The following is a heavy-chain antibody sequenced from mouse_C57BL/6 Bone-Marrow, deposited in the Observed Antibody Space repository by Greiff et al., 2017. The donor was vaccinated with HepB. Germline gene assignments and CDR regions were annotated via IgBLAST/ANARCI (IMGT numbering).Heavy chain of an antibody. CDR1: GFTFSDYY. CDR2: ISNGGGST. D-gene: IGHD1-1*01. Sequence: EVQRVESGGGLVQPGGSLKLSCAASGFTFSDYYMYWVRQTPEKRLEWVAYISNGGGSTYYPDTVKGRFTISRDNAKNTLYLQMSRLKSEDTAMYYCARDPLCYYGSPHWYFDVWGTGTTVTVSS. J-gene: IGHJ1*03. CDR3: ARDPLCYYGSPHWYFDV. V-gene: IGHV5-12*01.